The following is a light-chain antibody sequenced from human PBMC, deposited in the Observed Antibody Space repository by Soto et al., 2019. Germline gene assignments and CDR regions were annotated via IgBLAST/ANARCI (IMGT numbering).Light chain of an antibody. CDR1: QSINSW. CDR3: QQYARFPYT. J-gene: IGKJ2*01. Sequence: DIQMTQSPSTLSASIGDTVIITCRASQSINSWLAWYQQKPGKAPKLLIHKASTLESGVPSRFSGSKSGTEFTLTISSLQPDDFATLYCQQYARFPYTFGQGTKLEIK. V-gene: IGKV1-5*03. CDR2: KAS.